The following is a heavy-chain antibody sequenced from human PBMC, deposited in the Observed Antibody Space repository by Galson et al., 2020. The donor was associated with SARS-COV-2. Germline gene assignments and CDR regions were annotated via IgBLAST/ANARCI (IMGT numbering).Heavy chain of an antibody. CDR1: GNSISISDYY. D-gene: IGHD3-3*01. V-gene: IGHV4-39*07. J-gene: IGHJ4*02. Sequence: SETLSLTCTVSGNSISISDYYWGWIRQPPGKGLEWIGNIYYSGRTYYNPSLKSRVTISVDTSKNQFSLKLSSVTAADTAVYCCARAQGNMIFGVVIIEYVDYWGQGTLVTVSS. CDR2: IYYSGRT. CDR3: ARAQGNMIFGVVIIEYVDY.